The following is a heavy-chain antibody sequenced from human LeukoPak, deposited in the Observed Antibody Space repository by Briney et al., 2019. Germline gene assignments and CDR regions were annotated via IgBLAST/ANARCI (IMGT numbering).Heavy chain of an antibody. Sequence: RTGGSLRLSCAASGFTFSIAWMSWVRQAPGKGLEWVGRIKSRGDGETIDYAAPVKDRFIISRDDSKNTLYLQMNSLRTEDTAIYYCAAVGEWLSNAFNTWGQGTLVTVSA. CDR3: AAVGEWLSNAFNT. CDR1: GFTFSIAW. V-gene: IGHV3-15*01. CDR2: IKSRGDGETI. D-gene: IGHD3-3*01. J-gene: IGHJ3*02.